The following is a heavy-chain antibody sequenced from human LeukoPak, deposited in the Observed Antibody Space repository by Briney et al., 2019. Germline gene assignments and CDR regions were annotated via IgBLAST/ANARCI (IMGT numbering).Heavy chain of an antibody. CDR2: ISAYNGNT. V-gene: IGHV1-18*04. CDR1: GYSFTSYW. D-gene: IGHD3-3*01. CDR3: ARDPDFWSGYPGSLLGY. Sequence: GESLKISCKGSGYSFTSYWIGWVRQMPGKGLEWMGWISAYNGNTNYAQKFQGRVTITTDESTSTAYMELSSLRSEDTAVYYCARDPDFWSGYPGSLLGYWGQGTLVTVSS. J-gene: IGHJ4*02.